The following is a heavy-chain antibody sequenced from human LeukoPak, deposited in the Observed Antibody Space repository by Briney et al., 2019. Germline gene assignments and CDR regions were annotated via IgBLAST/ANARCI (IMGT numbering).Heavy chain of an antibody. Sequence: PGGSLRLSCAASGFTFSNYNMNWVRQVPGKGLEWVSYISSSSSAIYYTHSVRGRFTISRDNAKASLYLQMNSLRDEDTALYYCARDRYCGGDCSDAFDIWGRGTTVTVSS. CDR2: ISSSSSAI. CDR3: ARDRYCGGDCSDAFDI. J-gene: IGHJ3*02. D-gene: IGHD2-21*02. CDR1: GFTFSNYN. V-gene: IGHV3-48*02.